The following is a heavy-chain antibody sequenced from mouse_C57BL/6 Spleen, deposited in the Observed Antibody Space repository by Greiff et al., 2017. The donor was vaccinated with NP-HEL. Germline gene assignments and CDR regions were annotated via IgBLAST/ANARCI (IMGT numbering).Heavy chain of an antibody. D-gene: IGHD1-1*01. CDR3: ARRAHYGSSPLAMDY. Sequence: VQLQQPGAELVKPGASVKLSCKASGYTFTSYWMQWVKQRPGQGLEWIGEIDPSDSYTNYNQKFKGKATLTVDTSSSTAYMQLSSLTSEDSAVYYCARRAHYGSSPLAMDYWGQGTSVTVSS. CDR1: GYTFTSYW. CDR2: IDPSDSYT. V-gene: IGHV1-50*01. J-gene: IGHJ4*01.